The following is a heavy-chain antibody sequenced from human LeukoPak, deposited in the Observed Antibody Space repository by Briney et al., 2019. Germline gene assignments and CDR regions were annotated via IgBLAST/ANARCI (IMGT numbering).Heavy chain of an antibody. Sequence: GGSLRLSCAASGFTFSIYWMHWVRQAPGKGLVWVSRINTDGSGTIYADSVKGRFTISRDNAKNTLYLQMNSLRAEDTAVYYCARVVPRGDYYGMDVWSQGTTVTVSS. CDR2: INTDGSGT. V-gene: IGHV3-74*01. CDR3: ARVVPRGDYYGMDV. CDR1: GFTFSIYW. J-gene: IGHJ6*01.